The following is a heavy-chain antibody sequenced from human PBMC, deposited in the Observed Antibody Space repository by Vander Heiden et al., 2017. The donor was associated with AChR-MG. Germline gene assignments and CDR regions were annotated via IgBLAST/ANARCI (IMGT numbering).Heavy chain of an antibody. CDR1: GGPFSSYA. V-gene: IGHV1-69*01. CDR2: IIPICGTA. CDR3: ASELKRSSSYYYYYGMDV. J-gene: IGHJ6*02. D-gene: IGHD6-6*01. Sequence: QVQLVQSGAEVKKPGSSVKVSCKASGGPFSSYAISWVRQATGQGLEWMGGIIPICGTANYAQKFQGRVTITADESTSTAYMELSSLRSEDTAVYYCASELKRSSSYYYYYGMDVWGQGTTVTVSS.